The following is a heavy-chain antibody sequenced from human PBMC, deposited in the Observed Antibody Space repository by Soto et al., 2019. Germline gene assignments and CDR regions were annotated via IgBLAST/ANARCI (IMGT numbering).Heavy chain of an antibody. CDR3: ARGSPIAVAGTSAFDY. CDR2: INHSGST. CDR1: GGSFSGYY. D-gene: IGHD6-19*01. J-gene: IGHJ4*02. V-gene: IGHV4-34*01. Sequence: QVQLQQWGAGLLKPSETLSLTCAVYGGSFSGYYWSWIRQPPGKGLEWIGEINHSGSTNYNPSLKSRVTIPVDTSKNQFSLKLSSVTAADTAVYYCARGSPIAVAGTSAFDYWGQGTLVTVSS.